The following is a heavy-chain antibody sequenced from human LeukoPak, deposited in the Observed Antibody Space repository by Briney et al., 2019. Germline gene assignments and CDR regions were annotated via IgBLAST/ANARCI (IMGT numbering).Heavy chain of an antibody. V-gene: IGHV4-38-2*01. D-gene: IGHD2-15*01. J-gene: IGHJ4*02. Sequence: SETLSLTCAVSGYSINSGYYWGWIRQPPGKGLEWIGSIYHSGSTYYNPSLKSRVTISVDTSKNQFSLKLSSVTAADTAVYYCARLASLGGCDYYFDYWGQGTLVTVSS. CDR2: IYHSGST. CDR1: GYSINSGYY. CDR3: ARLASLGGCDYYFDY.